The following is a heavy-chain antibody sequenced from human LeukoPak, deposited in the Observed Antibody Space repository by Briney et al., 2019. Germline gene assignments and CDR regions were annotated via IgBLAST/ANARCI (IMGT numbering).Heavy chain of an antibody. Sequence: SETLPLTCLVSGGSISGSDYYWAWIRQPPGKGLEWIGSVYYTEATYPNPTLTSRVTFSADTSTNQFPLKLTSVTAADTAVYYCAKTTGKPGVKPDGYFDPWGQGILVTVSS. V-gene: IGHV4-39*06. CDR2: VYYTEAT. CDR3: AKTTGKPGVKPDGYFDP. J-gene: IGHJ5*02. D-gene: IGHD5-24*01. CDR1: GGSISGSDYY.